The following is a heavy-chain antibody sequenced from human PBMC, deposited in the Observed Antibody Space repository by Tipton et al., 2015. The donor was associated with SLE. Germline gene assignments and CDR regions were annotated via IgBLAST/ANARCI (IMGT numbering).Heavy chain of an antibody. J-gene: IGHJ4*02. CDR2: IYYSGST. D-gene: IGHD1-26*01. CDR3: AREEWELLGFDY. CDR1: GGSISSSSYY. Sequence: TLSLTCTVSGGSISSSSYYWGWIRQPPGKGLEWIGSIYYSGSTYYNPSLKSRVTISVDTSKNQFSLKLSSATAADTAVYYCAREEWELLGFDYWGQGTLVTVSS. V-gene: IGHV4-39*07.